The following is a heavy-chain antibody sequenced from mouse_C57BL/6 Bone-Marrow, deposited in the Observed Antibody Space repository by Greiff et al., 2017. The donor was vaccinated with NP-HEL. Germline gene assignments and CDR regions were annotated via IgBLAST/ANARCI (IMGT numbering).Heavy chain of an antibody. V-gene: IGHV1-78*01. CDR3: ARGGDSFDWYFDV. D-gene: IGHD3-2*01. J-gene: IGHJ1*03. CDR1: GYTFTDYT. Sequence: QVQLQQSDAELVKPGASVKISCKVSGYTFTDYTIHWMKQRPEQGLEWIGYIYPRDGSTKYNEKFKGKATLTADKSSSPAYMQLNSLTSEDSAVYFCARGGDSFDWYFDVWGTGTTVTVSS. CDR2: IYPRDGST.